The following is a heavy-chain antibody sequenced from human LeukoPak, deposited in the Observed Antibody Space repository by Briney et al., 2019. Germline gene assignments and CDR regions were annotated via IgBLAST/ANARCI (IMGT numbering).Heavy chain of an antibody. CDR1: GYTFTNSY. CDR2: INPSGGST. D-gene: IGHD6-19*01. Sequence: ASVKVSCKASGYTFTNSYMHWVRQAPGQGLEWMGIINPSGGSTSYAQKFQGRVTMTRDMSTSTVYMELSSLRSEDTAVYYCARDNPPRGWYGGGYYFDYWGQGTLVTVSS. J-gene: IGHJ4*02. V-gene: IGHV1-46*01. CDR3: ARDNPPRGWYGGGYYFDY.